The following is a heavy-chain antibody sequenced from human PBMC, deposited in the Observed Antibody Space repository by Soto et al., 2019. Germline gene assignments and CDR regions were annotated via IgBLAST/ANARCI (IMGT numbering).Heavy chain of an antibody. V-gene: IGHV3-48*02. CDR2: ISSSSSTI. J-gene: IGHJ6*02. Sequence: EVQLVESGGGLVQPGGSLRLSCAASGFTFSSYSMNWVRQAPGKGLEWVSYISSSSSTIYYADSVKGRFTISRDNAKNSLYLQMNSLRDEDTAVYYCASGTRTLYYYYYGMDVWGQGTTVTVSS. D-gene: IGHD1-26*01. CDR1: GFTFSSYS. CDR3: ASGTRTLYYYYYGMDV.